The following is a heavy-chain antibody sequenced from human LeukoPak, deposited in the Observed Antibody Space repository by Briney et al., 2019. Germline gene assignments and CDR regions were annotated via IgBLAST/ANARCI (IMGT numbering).Heavy chain of an antibody. CDR3: ASSEAAPGYYYYMDV. D-gene: IGHD3-10*01. CDR1: GYTFTSYG. J-gene: IGHJ6*03. Sequence: ASVKVSCKASGYTFTSYGISWVRQAPGQGLEWMGWISAYNGNTNYAQKLQGRVTTTTDTSTSTAYMELRSLRSDDTAVYYCASSEAAPGYYYYMDVWGKGTTVTVSS. V-gene: IGHV1-18*01. CDR2: ISAYNGNT.